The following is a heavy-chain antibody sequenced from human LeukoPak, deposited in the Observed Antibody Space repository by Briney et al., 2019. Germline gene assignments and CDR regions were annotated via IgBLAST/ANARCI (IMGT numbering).Heavy chain of an antibody. V-gene: IGHV1-2*04. J-gene: IGHJ4*02. D-gene: IGHD3-3*01. CDR1: GYTFTSYY. CDR3: ARATNYDFWSGYSSLFDY. CDR2: INPNSGGT. Sequence: ASVKVSCKASGYTFTSYYMHRVRQAPGQGLEWMGWINPNSGGTNYAQKFQGWVTMTRDTSISTAYMELSSLRSEDTAVYYCARATNYDFWSGYSSLFDYWGQGTLVTVSS.